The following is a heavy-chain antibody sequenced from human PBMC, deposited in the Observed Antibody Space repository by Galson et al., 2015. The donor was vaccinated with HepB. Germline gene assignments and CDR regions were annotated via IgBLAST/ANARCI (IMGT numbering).Heavy chain of an antibody. Sequence: SLRLSCAASGFTFSSYSMNWVRQAPGKGLEWVSSISSSSSYIYYADSVKGRFTISRDNAKNSLYLQMNSLRAEDTAVYYCARDAATVELWFGGTYYYYGMDVWGQGTTVTVSS. CDR2: ISSSSSYI. V-gene: IGHV3-21*01. D-gene: IGHD3-10*01. CDR1: GFTFSSYS. CDR3: ARDAATVELWFGGTYYYYGMDV. J-gene: IGHJ6*02.